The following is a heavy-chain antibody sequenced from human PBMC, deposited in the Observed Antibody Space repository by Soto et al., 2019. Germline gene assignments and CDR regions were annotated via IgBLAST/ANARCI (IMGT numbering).Heavy chain of an antibody. Sequence: ASVKVSCKASGYTFTSYGISWVRQAPGQGLEWMGWISAYNGNTNYAQKLQGRVTMTTDTSTSTAYMELRSLRSDDTAVYYCARFLGRFLEWSYNWFDPWGQGTLVTVSS. V-gene: IGHV1-18*01. J-gene: IGHJ5*02. CDR1: GYTFTSYG. CDR2: ISAYNGNT. D-gene: IGHD3-3*01. CDR3: ARFLGRFLEWSYNWFDP.